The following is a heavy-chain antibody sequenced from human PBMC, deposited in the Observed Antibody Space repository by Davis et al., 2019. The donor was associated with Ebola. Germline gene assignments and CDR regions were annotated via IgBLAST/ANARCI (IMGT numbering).Heavy chain of an antibody. CDR3: ARVGTWATIVGAFDI. Sequence: ASVKVSCKVSGYSLTELSNHWVRQAPGKGLEWMGGFDTEDGKTKYAQKFQGRVTMTEDTSTDTAYMELSNLRSEDTAVYYCARVGTWATIVGAFDIWGQGTMVTVSS. CDR1: GYSLTELS. CDR2: FDTEDGKT. D-gene: IGHD5-24*01. V-gene: IGHV1-24*01. J-gene: IGHJ3*02.